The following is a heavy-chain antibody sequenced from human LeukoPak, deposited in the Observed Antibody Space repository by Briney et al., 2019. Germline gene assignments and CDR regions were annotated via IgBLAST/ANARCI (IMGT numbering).Heavy chain of an antibody. D-gene: IGHD6-13*01. J-gene: IGHJ3*01. CDR2: IGGSGVTK. CDR3: ARGASSWEYTTFDV. V-gene: IGHV3-23*01. Sequence: GESLRLSCAISGFTFAKFAMSWVRQAPGKGLEWVSTIGGSGVTKFYADSVAGRFTISRDNSNNALFLQMNNLRAEDVAIYYCARGASSWEYTTFDVWGQGAIVTVSS. CDR1: GFTFAKFA.